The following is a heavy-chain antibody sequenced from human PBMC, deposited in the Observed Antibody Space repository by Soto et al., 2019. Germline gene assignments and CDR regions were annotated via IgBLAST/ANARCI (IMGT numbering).Heavy chain of an antibody. CDR3: AKDGKVAIVVVINPPGYFDY. CDR1: GFTFSSYA. V-gene: IGHV3-23*01. D-gene: IGHD3-22*01. J-gene: IGHJ4*02. Sequence: PGGSLRLSCAASGFTFSSYAMSWVRQAPGKGLEWVSAISGSGGSTYYADSVKGRFTISRDNSKNTLYLQMNSLRAEDTAVYYCAKDGKVAIVVVINPPGYFDYWGQGTLVTVSS. CDR2: ISGSGGST.